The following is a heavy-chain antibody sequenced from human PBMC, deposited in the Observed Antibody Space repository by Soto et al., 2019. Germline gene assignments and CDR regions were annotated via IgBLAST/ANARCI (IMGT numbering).Heavy chain of an antibody. CDR3: AREWTTVTTFDP. Sequence: ASVTVSCKASGYTFTSYGICWVRQAPGQGLEWMGWISAYNGNTNYAQKLQGRVTMTTDTSTSTAYMELRSLRSDDTAVYYCAREWTTVTTFDPWGQGTLVTVSS. CDR1: GYTFTSYG. D-gene: IGHD4-17*01. J-gene: IGHJ5*02. V-gene: IGHV1-18*04. CDR2: ISAYNGNT.